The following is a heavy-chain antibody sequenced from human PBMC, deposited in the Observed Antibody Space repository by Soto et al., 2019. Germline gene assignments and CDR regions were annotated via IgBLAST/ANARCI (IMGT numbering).Heavy chain of an antibody. Sequence: GGSLRLSCAASGFTFNNYAMNWVRQAPGKGLEWVSVISGGGGTTFYADSVKGRFTISRDNSKNTVYLQMNSLRAEDTAVYYCAKGKYSSHWSYFDFWGQGTLVTVSS. CDR3: AKGKYSSHWSYFDF. CDR2: ISGGGGTT. D-gene: IGHD6-13*01. CDR1: GFTFNNYA. J-gene: IGHJ4*02. V-gene: IGHV3-23*01.